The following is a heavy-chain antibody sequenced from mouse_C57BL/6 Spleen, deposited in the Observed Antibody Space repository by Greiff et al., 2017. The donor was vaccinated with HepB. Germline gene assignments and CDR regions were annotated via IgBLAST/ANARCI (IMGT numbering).Heavy chain of an antibody. Sequence: VQLQQSGPGLVAPSQSLSITCTVSGFSFTSYAISWVRQPPGKGLEWLGVIWTGGGTNYNSALKSRLSISKDNSKSQVFLKMNSLQTDDTARYYCARNGYDYPYYYAMDYWGQGTSVTVSS. CDR2: IWTGGGT. CDR1: GFSFTSYA. J-gene: IGHJ4*01. CDR3: ARNGYDYPYYYAMDY. D-gene: IGHD2-4*01. V-gene: IGHV2-9-1*01.